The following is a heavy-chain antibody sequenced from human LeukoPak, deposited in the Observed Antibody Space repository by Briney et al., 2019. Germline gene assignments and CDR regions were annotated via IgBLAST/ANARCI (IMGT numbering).Heavy chain of an antibody. J-gene: IGHJ4*02. Sequence: GGSLRLSCAASGFTFSSYSMNWVRQAPGKGLEWVSSISSSSSYIYYADSVKGRFTISRDNAKNSLYLQMNSLRAEDTAVYYCAREVPDFWSGSHYFDYWGQGTLVTVSS. V-gene: IGHV3-21*01. CDR1: GFTFSSYS. D-gene: IGHD3-3*01. CDR2: ISSSSSYI. CDR3: AREVPDFWSGSHYFDY.